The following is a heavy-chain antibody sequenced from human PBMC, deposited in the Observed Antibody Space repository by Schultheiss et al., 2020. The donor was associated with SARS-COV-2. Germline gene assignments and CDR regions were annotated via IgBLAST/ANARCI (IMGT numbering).Heavy chain of an antibody. Sequence: GESLKISCAASGFTFSSYSMNWVRQAPGKGLEWVSSISSSSSYIYYADSVKGRFTISRDNAKNTLYLQMNSLRADDSAVYYCTRRMVVAATPIFDYWGQGTLVTVSS. J-gene: IGHJ4*02. CDR3: TRRMVVAATPIFDY. CDR2: ISSSSSYI. V-gene: IGHV3-21*04. CDR1: GFTFSSYS. D-gene: IGHD2-15*01.